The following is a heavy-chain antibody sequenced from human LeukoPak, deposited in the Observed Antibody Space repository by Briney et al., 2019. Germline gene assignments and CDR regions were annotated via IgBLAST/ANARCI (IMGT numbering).Heavy chain of an antibody. CDR2: INSDGSSR. D-gene: IGHD3-22*01. CDR1: GFTFSNYW. V-gene: IGHV3-74*01. CDR3: ARGGPDSSDYSSLFDY. Sequence: GSLRLSCASSGFTFSNYWMSWVRQAPGKGLVWVSRINSDGSSRHYADSGKGRSTTSRDNAKNTLHLQMTSLRAEDTAVYYCARGGPDSSDYSSLFDYWGRGILVTVSS. J-gene: IGHJ4*02.